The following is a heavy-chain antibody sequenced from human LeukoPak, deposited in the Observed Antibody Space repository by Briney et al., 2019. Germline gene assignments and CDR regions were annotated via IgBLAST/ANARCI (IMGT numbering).Heavy chain of an antibody. J-gene: IGHJ4*02. CDR2: IYHSGST. Sequence: PSQTLSLTCTVSGGSISSDGYYWSWIRQPPGKGLEWIGYIYHSGSTYYNPSLKSRVTISVDRSKNQFSLKLSSVTAADTAVYYCARGLRDGDFDYWGQGTLVTVSS. CDR3: ARGLRDGDFDY. V-gene: IGHV4-30-2*01. D-gene: IGHD5-24*01. CDR1: GGSISSDGYY.